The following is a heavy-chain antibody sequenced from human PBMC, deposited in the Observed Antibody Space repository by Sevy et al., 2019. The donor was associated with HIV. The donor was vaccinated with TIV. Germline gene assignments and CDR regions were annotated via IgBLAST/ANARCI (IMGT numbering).Heavy chain of an antibody. CDR2: IKQDGSEK. J-gene: IGHJ6*02. CDR3: ARELERLHYYYYYGMDV. V-gene: IGHV3-7*01. D-gene: IGHD1-1*01. Sequence: GGSLRLSCAGSGFNFRAYGMHWVRQAPGKGLEWVANIKQDGSEKYYVDSVKGRFTISRDNAKNSLYLQMNSLRAEDTAVYYCARELERLHYYYYYGMDVWGQGTTVTVSS. CDR1: GFNFRAYG.